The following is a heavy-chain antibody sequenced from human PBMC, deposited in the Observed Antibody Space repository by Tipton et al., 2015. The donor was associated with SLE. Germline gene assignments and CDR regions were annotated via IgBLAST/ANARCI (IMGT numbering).Heavy chain of an antibody. D-gene: IGHD6-13*01. J-gene: IGHJ4*02. CDR3: ARDGVVAAAVYYFDY. CDR2: IYTSGST. CDR1: GGSISSYY. V-gene: IGHV4-4*07. Sequence: TLSLTCTVSGGSISSYYWSWIRQPAGKGLEWSGRIYTSGSTNYNPSLKSRVTMSVDTSKNQFSLKLSSVTAADTAVYYCARDGVVAAAVYYFDYWGQGTLVTVSS.